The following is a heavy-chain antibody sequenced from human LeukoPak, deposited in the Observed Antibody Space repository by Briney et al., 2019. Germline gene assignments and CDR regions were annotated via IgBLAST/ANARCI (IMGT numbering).Heavy chain of an antibody. CDR1: GFTFDDYA. J-gene: IGHJ4*02. V-gene: IGHV3-9*03. CDR2: ISWNSGSI. CDR3: AKSRFYYDSSGPFDY. D-gene: IGHD3-22*01. Sequence: PGGSLRLSCAASGFTFDDYAMHWVRQAPGEGLEWVSGISWNSGSIGYADSVKGRFTISRDNAKNSLYLQMNSLRAEDMALYYCAKSRFYYDSSGPFDYWGQGTLVTVSS.